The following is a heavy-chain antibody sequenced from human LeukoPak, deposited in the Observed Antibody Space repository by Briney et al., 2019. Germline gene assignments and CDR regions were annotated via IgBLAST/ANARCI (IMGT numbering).Heavy chain of an antibody. D-gene: IGHD3-22*01. Sequence: ASVKVSCKASGYTFTSYDINWVRQATGQGLEWMGWMNPNSGNTGYAQKFQGRVTMTRDTSISTAYMELSRLRSDDTAVYYCARDGAIKDYYDSSGYYWLGGVDYWGQGTLVTVSS. CDR2: MNPNSGNT. J-gene: IGHJ4*02. V-gene: IGHV1-8*01. CDR3: ARDGAIKDYYDSSGYYWLGGVDY. CDR1: GYTFTSYD.